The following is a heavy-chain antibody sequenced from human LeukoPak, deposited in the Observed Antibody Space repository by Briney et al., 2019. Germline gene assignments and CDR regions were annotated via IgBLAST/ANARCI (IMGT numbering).Heavy chain of an antibody. V-gene: IGHV3-23*01. CDR2: ISGSGGST. D-gene: IGHD3-10*01. CDR3: AKYSGSGSYAYYFDY. CDR1: GFTFSSYA. Sequence: GGSLRLSCAASGFTFSSYAMSWVRQAPGKGLEWVSAISGSGGSTYYADSVKGRLTISRDNSKNTLYLQMNSLRAEDTAVYYCAKYSGSGSYAYYFDYWGQGTLVTVSS. J-gene: IGHJ4*02.